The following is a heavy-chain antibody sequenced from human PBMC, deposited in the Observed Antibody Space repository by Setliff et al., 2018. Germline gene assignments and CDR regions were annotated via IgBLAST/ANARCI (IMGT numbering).Heavy chain of an antibody. CDR3: ARINFYVSSGYYYAPDY. V-gene: IGHV1-18*01. D-gene: IGHD3-22*01. J-gene: IGHJ4*02. CDR2: ISVYTGNT. CDR1: GYTFSHSG. Sequence: GASVKVSCKASGYTFSHSGITWVRQAPGQGLEWMGWISVYTGNTNYAPKLQGRVTMTTDASTSTAYMELRSLRSDDTAVYYCARINFYVSSGYYYAPDYWGQGTLVTVSS.